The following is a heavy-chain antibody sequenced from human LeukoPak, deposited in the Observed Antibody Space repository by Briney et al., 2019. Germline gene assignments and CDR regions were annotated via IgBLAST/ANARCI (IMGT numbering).Heavy chain of an antibody. CDR1: GFTFSSYS. D-gene: IGHD4-17*01. CDR2: ISSSSSYI. CDR3: ARAMSTVTTNFDY. V-gene: IGHV3-21*01. Sequence: GGSLRLSCAASGFTFSSYSMNWVRQAAGEGLEWVSSISSSSSYIYYADSVKGRFAISRDNAKNSLYLQMNSLRAEDTAVYYCARAMSTVTTNFDYWGQGTLVTVSS. J-gene: IGHJ4*02.